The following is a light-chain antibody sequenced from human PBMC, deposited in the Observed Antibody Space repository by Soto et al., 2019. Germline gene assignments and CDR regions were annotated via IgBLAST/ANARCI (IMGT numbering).Light chain of an antibody. V-gene: IGKV1-6*01. CDR2: AAS. J-gene: IGKJ1*01. Sequence: IQLTQSPSSLSASVGDRVTITCQASQDIRNDLGWYQQKPGKAPKLLIYAASTLQSEVPSRFSGSGSGTDFTLTISSLQPEHFATYYCLQDYNYPRTFGQGTKVEVK. CDR3: LQDYNYPRT. CDR1: QDIRND.